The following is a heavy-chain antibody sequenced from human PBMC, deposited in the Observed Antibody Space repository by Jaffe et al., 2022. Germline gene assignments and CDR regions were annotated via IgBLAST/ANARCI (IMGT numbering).Heavy chain of an antibody. D-gene: IGHD3-16*01. J-gene: IGHJ4*02. CDR3: AKDLWVSTIGD. CDR1: GFTFNSYV. Sequence: LESGGDLVQPGGSLRLSCAASGFTFNSYVMKWVRQAPGKGLEWVSAISNSGNKTYYADSVKGRFVISRDDSKNTLYLQMNSLRIEDTAVYYCAKDLWVSTIGDWGQGTVVTVSS. CDR2: ISNSGNKT. V-gene: IGHV3-23*01.